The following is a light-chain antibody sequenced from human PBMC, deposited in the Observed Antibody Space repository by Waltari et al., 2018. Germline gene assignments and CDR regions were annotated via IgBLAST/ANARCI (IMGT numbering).Light chain of an antibody. CDR2: DVS. CDR3: CSYAGSYTYV. V-gene: IGLV2-11*01. J-gene: IGLJ1*01. CDR1: SSDVGGYNY. Sequence: QSALTQPRSVSGSPGQSVTISCTGTSSDVGGYNYVSWYQQHPGKAPKLMIYDVSKRPSGVPDRFFGSKSGNTASLTISGLQAEDEADYYCCSYAGSYTYVFGTGTKVTVL.